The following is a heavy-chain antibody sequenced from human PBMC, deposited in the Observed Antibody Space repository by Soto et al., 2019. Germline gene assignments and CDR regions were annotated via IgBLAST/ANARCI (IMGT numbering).Heavy chain of an antibody. CDR2: ISYDGSNK. CDR3: ARVSGQSWLVGAYDY. CDR1: GFTFSSYA. Sequence: QVQLVESGGDVVQPGKSLRLSCAASGFTFSSYAMHWVRQAPGKGLEWVAVISYDGSNKYYADSVKGRFTISRDNSKDTLYLQMNSLRAEDTGVYYCARVSGQSWLVGAYDYWGQGTMVTVSS. D-gene: IGHD1-26*01. V-gene: IGHV3-30-3*01. J-gene: IGHJ4*02.